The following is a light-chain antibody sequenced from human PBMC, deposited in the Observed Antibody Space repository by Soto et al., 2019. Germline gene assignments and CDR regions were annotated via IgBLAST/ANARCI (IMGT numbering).Light chain of an antibody. CDR2: SNN. CDR3: AAWDESPNVPV. J-gene: IGLJ3*02. Sequence: QSVLTQPPSASGTPGQRVTISCSGSNSNIGRNTVNWYQQLPGAAPNLLIYSNNQRPSGVPDPFSGSKSGTSASLAISGLQSEDEADYYCAAWDESPNVPVFGGGTKLTVL. CDR1: NSNIGRNT. V-gene: IGLV1-44*01.